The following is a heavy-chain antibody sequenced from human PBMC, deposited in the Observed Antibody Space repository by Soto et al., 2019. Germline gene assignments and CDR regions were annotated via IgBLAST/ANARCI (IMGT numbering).Heavy chain of an antibody. CDR2: IIPIFGTA. Sequence: GASVKVSCKASGGTFSSYAFSWVRQAPGQGLEWMGGIIPIFGTANYAQKFQGRVTITADESTSTAYMELSSLRSEDTAVYYCAREGWLLKTFDYWGQGTLVTVSS. CDR1: GGTFSSYA. D-gene: IGHD5-12*01. J-gene: IGHJ4*02. V-gene: IGHV1-69*13. CDR3: AREGWLLKTFDY.